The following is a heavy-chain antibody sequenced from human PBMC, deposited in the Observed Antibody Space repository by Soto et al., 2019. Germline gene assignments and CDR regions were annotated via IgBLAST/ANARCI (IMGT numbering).Heavy chain of an antibody. CDR1: GGTFSSYT. J-gene: IGHJ3*02. V-gene: IGHV1-69*02. CDR3: ARMALWFSGGSCYSRGVFDI. D-gene: IGHD2-15*01. CDR2: IIPILGIA. Sequence: SVKVSCKASGGTFSSYTISWVRQAPGQGLEWMGRIIPILGIANYAQKFQGRVTITADKSTSTAYMELSSLRSEDTAVYYCARMALWFSGGSCYSRGVFDIWGKGTMVTVSS.